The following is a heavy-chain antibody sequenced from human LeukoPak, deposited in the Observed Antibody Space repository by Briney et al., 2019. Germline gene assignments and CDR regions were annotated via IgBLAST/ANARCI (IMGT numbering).Heavy chain of an antibody. CDR1: GGTFSSYA. J-gene: IGHJ6*02. CDR3: ARHSHELDLDYYYGMDV. D-gene: IGHD1-7*01. Sequence: GASVKVSCKASGGTFSSYAISWVRQAPGQGLEWMGGIIPIFGTANYAQKFQGRVTITADESTSTAYMELSSLRSEDTAVYYCARHSHELDLDYYYGMDVWGQGTTVTVSS. V-gene: IGHV1-69*13. CDR2: IIPIFGTA.